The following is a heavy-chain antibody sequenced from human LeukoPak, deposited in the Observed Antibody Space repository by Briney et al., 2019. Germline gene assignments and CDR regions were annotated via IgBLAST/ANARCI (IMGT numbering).Heavy chain of an antibody. D-gene: IGHD2-2*01. CDR3: ARVVPAAIGAPYYYYYYMDV. J-gene: IGHJ6*03. CDR2: IYYSGST. CDR1: GGSINSNSYY. V-gene: IGHV4-39*07. Sequence: SETLSLTCTVSGGSINSNSYYWGWIRQPPGKGLEWIGSIYYSGSTYYNPSLKSRVTMSVDTSKNQFSLKLSSVTAADTAVYYCARVVPAAIGAPYYYYYYMDVWGKGTTVTISS.